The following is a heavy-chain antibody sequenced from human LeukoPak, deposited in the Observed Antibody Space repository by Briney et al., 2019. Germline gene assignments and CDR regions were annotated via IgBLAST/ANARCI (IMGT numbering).Heavy chain of an antibody. CDR2: IIPILGIA. J-gene: IGHJ3*02. D-gene: IGHD5-24*01. V-gene: IGHV1-69*02. Sequence: SVKVSCKASGGTFSSYTISWVRQAPGQGLEWMGRIIPILGIANYAQKLQGRVTITADRSTSTAYMELSSLRSEDTAVYNCARGGRDGYNHGAFDIWGQGTMVTVSS. CDR3: ARGGRDGYNHGAFDI. CDR1: GGTFSSYT.